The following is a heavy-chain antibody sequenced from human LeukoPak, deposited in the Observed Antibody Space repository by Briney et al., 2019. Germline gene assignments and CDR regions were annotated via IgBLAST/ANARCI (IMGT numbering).Heavy chain of an antibody. CDR1: GGSFSGYY. V-gene: IGHV4-34*01. D-gene: IGHD6-13*01. CDR3: ARSPGYSSSWYGVNWFDP. J-gene: IGHJ5*02. CDR2: INHSGST. Sequence: PSETLSLTCAVYGGSFSGYYWSWIRQPPGKGLEWIGEINHSGSTNYNPSLKSRVAISVDTSKNQFSLKLSSVTAADTAVYYCARSPGYSSSWYGVNWFDPWGQGTLVTVSS.